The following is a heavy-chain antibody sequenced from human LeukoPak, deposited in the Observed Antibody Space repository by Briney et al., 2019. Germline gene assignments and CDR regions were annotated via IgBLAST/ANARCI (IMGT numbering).Heavy chain of an antibody. Sequence: HPGGSLRLSCAASGFTFTMFGMNWVRQAPGKGLEWVSYIDARSGIVYYADSVQGRFTISRDDAKDSVFLQMNSLRVDDMAVYYCARTYDFGRGPPGDAFDNWGQGTLVTVPS. CDR1: GFTFTMFG. J-gene: IGHJ3*02. V-gene: IGHV3-48*01. D-gene: IGHD3-3*01. CDR2: IDARSGIV. CDR3: ARTYDFGRGPPGDAFDN.